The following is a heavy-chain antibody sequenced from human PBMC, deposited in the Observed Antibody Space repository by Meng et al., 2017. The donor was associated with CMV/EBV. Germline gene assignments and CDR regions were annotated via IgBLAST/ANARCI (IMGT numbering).Heavy chain of an antibody. CDR2: IYTSGST. CDR1: GGTISSYY. V-gene: IGHV4-4*07. D-gene: IGHD1-1*01. CDR3: ARSWTAYYFDY. J-gene: IGHJ4*02. Sequence: LPFLRAGGTISSYYWSWMRQPAGKGLEWIGRIYTSGSTIYNPSLKSRVTMSVDTSKNQFSLKLSSVTAADTAVYYCARSWTAYYFDYWGQGTLVTVSS.